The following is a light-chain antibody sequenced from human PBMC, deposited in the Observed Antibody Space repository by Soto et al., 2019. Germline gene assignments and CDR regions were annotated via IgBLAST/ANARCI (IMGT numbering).Light chain of an antibody. CDR1: QSVSSRS. J-gene: IGKJ1*01. Sequence: EIVLTQSPGTLSLSPGDRATLSCRAIQSVSSRSLAWYQQKPGQAPRLLISGASSRAADIPYRFSGSGSGTEFTLTISRLEPEDFAVYYCQQYDSSPRTFGQGTKVEIK. CDR2: GAS. CDR3: QQYDSSPRT. V-gene: IGKV3-20*01.